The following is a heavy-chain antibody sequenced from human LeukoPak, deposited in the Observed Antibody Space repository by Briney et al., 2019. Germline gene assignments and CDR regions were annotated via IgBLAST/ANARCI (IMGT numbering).Heavy chain of an antibody. CDR1: GYIFSSYG. J-gene: IGHJ4*02. D-gene: IGHD3-10*01. CDR2: ISAYNGNI. V-gene: IGHV1-18*04. Sequence: ASVKVSCKTSGYIFSSYGISWVRQAPGQGLEWMGWISAYNGNINYTQKFQGRVTMTTDTSTSTAYMELRSLRSDDPAVYYCAREHGSGSYYNPVGFDYWGQGTLVTVSS. CDR3: AREHGSGSYYNPVGFDY.